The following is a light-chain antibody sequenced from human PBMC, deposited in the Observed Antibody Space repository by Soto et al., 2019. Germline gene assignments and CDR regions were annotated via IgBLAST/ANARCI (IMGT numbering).Light chain of an antibody. CDR3: SSYTSSSTRV. J-gene: IGLJ1*01. CDR2: EVS. V-gene: IGLV2-14*01. Sequence: QPSLTQPASVCGSPGQSITISCTGTSSDVGGYNYVSWYQQHPGKAPKLMIYEVSNRPSGVSNRFSGSKYGNTASLTISGLQAQAEADYYCSSYTSSSTRVFGTGTKVTV. CDR1: SSDVGGYNY.